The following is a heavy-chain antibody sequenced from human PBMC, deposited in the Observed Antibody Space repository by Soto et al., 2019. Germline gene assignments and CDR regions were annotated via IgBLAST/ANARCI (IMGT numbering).Heavy chain of an antibody. D-gene: IGHD4-17*01. J-gene: IGHJ5*02. Sequence: PSETLSLTCTASGGSISSYYWSWIRQPPGKGLEWIGYIYYSGSTNYNPSLKSRVTISVDTSKNQFSLKLSSVTAADTAVYYCARGRLRKGWFDPWGQGTLVTVSS. CDR1: GGSISSYY. CDR3: ARGRLRKGWFDP. V-gene: IGHV4-59*01. CDR2: IYYSGST.